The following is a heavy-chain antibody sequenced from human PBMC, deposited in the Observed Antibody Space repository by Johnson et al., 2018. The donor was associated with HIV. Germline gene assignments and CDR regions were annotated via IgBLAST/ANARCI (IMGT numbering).Heavy chain of an antibody. CDR2: INWNGGST. D-gene: IGHD3-22*01. V-gene: IGHV3-20*04. CDR3: AGSVGYYDSSGYYYVDAFDN. J-gene: IGHJ3*02. CDR1: GFTFDDYG. Sequence: EVQLVESGGGVVRPGGSLRLSCAASGFTFDDYGMSWVRQAPGKGLEWVSGINWNGGSTGYADSVKGRFTISRDNAKNSLYLQMNSLRAEDTALYYCAGSVGYYDSSGYYYVDAFDNWGQGTMVTVSS.